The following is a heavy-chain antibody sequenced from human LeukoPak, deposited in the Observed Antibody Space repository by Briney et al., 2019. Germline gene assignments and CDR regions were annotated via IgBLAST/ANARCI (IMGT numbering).Heavy chain of an antibody. V-gene: IGHV3-43*02. D-gene: IGHD6-13*01. J-gene: IGHJ4*02. CDR1: GFTFDDYA. Sequence: PGGSLRLSCAASGFTFDDYAMHWVRQAPGKGLEWVSLISGDGGSTYYADSVKGRFSISRDNSKNTLYLQMSSLRAEDTAVYYCVKGRYSNSWYSSDYWGQGTLVTVSS. CDR3: VKGRYSNSWYSSDY. CDR2: ISGDGGST.